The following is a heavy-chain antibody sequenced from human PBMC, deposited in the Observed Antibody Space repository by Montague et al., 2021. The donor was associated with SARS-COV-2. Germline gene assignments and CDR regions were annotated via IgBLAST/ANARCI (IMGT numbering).Heavy chain of an antibody. Sequence: SETLSLTCSVSGVSVNNYYWAWIRQTPAKGLEWIGYIYYTGSTNYNPPLRNRITISIDTSANQFSLKLRSVTPADTAVYYCVRDFYDTSDYFQWTFDVWGHGTVVSVSS. CDR3: VRDFYDTSDYFQWTFDV. CDR2: IYYTGST. CDR1: GVSVNNYY. V-gene: IGHV4-59*02. D-gene: IGHD3-22*01. J-gene: IGHJ3*01.